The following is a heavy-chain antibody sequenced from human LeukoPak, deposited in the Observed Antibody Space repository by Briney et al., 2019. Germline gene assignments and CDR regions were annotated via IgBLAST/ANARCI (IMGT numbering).Heavy chain of an antibody. Sequence: GGSLRLTCAASGFIFGTYWMSWVRQAPGKGLEWVANIKEDGAESHYVDSVKGRFTISRDNAENSLYLQINSLRAEDTAVYFCTKAGLLWFGESWMDVWGQGTTVTVSS. D-gene: IGHD3-10*01. CDR2: IKEDGAES. V-gene: IGHV3-7*01. CDR1: GFIFGTYW. CDR3: TKAGLLWFGESWMDV. J-gene: IGHJ6*02.